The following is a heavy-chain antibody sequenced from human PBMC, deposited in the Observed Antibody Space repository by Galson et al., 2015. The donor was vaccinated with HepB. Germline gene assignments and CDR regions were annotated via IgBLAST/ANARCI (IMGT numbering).Heavy chain of an antibody. CDR1: GFTVSSNY. CDR2: IYSGGNT. V-gene: IGHV3-66*01. D-gene: IGHD3-10*01. Sequence: SLRLSCAASGFTVSSNYMNWVRQAPGKGLEWVSVIYSGGNTYYADSVNGRFTISRDNSKNTLYLQMDGLRAEATAVYYCAREGPNYYGSGWFDPWGQGTLVTVSS. J-gene: IGHJ5*02. CDR3: AREGPNYYGSGWFDP.